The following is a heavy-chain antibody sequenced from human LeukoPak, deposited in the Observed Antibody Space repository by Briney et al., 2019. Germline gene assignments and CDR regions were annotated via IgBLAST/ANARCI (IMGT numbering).Heavy chain of an antibody. CDR3: ARVKVAVAGIGWFDP. D-gene: IGHD6-13*01. V-gene: IGHV3-53*01. Sequence: GGSLRLSCVASGFTVRSNYMSWVRQAPGRGLEWISVVYSGGTTYYADSVKGRFTISRDNSKNTLYLQMNSLRAEDTAVYYCARVKVAVAGIGWFDPWGQGSLVTVSS. CDR1: GFTVRSNY. J-gene: IGHJ5*02. CDR2: VYSGGTT.